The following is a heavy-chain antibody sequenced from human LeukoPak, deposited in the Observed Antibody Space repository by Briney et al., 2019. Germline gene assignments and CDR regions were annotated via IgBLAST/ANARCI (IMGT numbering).Heavy chain of an antibody. CDR3: ARDIRTVTPRYGMDV. V-gene: IGHV1-46*01. Sequence: ASVKVSCKASGYTFTSYYMHWVRQAPGRGLEWMGIINPSGGSTSYAQKFQGRVTMTRDTSTSTVYMELSSLRSEDTAVYYCARDIRTVTPRYGMDVWGQGTTVTVSS. D-gene: IGHD4-17*01. CDR2: INPSGGST. CDR1: GYTFTSYY. J-gene: IGHJ6*02.